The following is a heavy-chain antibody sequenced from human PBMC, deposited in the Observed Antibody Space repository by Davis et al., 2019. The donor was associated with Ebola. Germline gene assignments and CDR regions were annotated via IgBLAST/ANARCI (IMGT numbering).Heavy chain of an antibody. Sequence: SVKVSCKASGYTFTSYGISWVRQAPGQGLEWLGGIIPIFGTANYAQKFQGRVTITADKSTSTAYMELSSLRSEDTAVYYCARQESGSYRLDAFDIWGQGTMVTVSS. CDR3: ARQESGSYRLDAFDI. J-gene: IGHJ3*02. CDR1: GYTFTSYG. V-gene: IGHV1-69*06. CDR2: IIPIFGTA. D-gene: IGHD1-26*01.